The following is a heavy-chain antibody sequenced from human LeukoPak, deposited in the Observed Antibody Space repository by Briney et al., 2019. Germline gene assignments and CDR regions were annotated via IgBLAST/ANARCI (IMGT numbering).Heavy chain of an antibody. D-gene: IGHD4-17*01. CDR2: ISSSSSYI. CDR1: GFTFSSYS. V-gene: IGHV3-21*01. CDR3: ARRSVFDYDDAFDI. Sequence: GGSLRLSCAASGFTFSSYSMNWVRQAPGKGLEWVSSISSSSSYIYYADSVKGRFTISRDNAKNSPYLQMNSLRAEGTAVYYCARRSVFDYDDAFDIWGQGTMVTVSS. J-gene: IGHJ3*02.